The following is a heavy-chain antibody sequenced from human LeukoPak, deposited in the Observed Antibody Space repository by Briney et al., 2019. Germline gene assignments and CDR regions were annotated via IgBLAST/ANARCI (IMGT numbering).Heavy chain of an antibody. J-gene: IGHJ4*02. CDR1: GFTFSSYS. V-gene: IGHV3-48*04. CDR2: ISSSGSML. D-gene: IGHD4-17*01. Sequence: GGSLRLSCAASGFTFSSYSMNWVRQAPGKGLEWVSYISSSGSMLHYADSVEGRFTISRDNAKNSLYLQMNSLRAEDTAVYYCARTGSGYGDYDFDYWGQGTLVTVSS. CDR3: ARTGSGYGDYDFDY.